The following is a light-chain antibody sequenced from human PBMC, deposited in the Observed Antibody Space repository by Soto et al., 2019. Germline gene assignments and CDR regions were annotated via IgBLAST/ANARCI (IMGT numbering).Light chain of an antibody. J-gene: IGLJ1*01. CDR1: SSDVGGHNS. CDR2: DVS. Sequence: QSALTQPASVSGAPGQSITISCTGTSSDVGGHNSVSWYRQDPGKAPKLMIYDVSNRPSGVSDRFSGSKSGNTASLTISGLQIADEADYYCSSFTSSVTYVFGTGTKVTGL. V-gene: IGLV2-14*01. CDR3: SSFTSSVTYV.